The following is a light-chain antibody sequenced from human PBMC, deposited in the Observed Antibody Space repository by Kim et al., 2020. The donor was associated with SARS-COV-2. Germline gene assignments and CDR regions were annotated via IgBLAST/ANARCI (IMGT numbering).Light chain of an antibody. CDR2: GKN. V-gene: IGLV3-19*01. CDR1: SLRKYY. CDR3: NSLDTSSTHSM. Sequence: ALGQTVRITCQGDSLRKYYASWYQQKPRQAPLLVFYGKNSRPSGIPDRFSGSYSGNTASLTITAAQAEDEADYFCNSLDTSSTHSMLGAGTQLTVL. J-gene: IGLJ2*01.